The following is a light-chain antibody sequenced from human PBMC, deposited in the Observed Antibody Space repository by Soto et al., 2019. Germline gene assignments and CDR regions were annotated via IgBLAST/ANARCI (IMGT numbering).Light chain of an antibody. V-gene: IGKV3-20*01. Sequence: EIVLTQSPGTLSLSPGERATLSCRASQSVSNNYLAWYQQKPGQAPRLLIYGVSSRAPGIPDRFRGSGSGTDFTLSISRLEPEDFAVYYCQQYDDSSRTFGQGTKVDI. CDR2: GVS. J-gene: IGKJ1*01. CDR3: QQYDDSSRT. CDR1: QSVSNNY.